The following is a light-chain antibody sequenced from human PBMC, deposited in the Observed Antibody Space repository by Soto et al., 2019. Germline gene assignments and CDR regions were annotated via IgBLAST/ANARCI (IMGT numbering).Light chain of an antibody. CDR1: QSISTY. V-gene: IGKV1-5*01. Sequence: DIQMTQSPSTLSASVGDRVTITCRASQSISTYLAWYQQKPGKAPKLLIYHASNLESGVPSRFSGSGSGTEFTLTISSLQTDDFATYYCQQYNRYSYTFGQGTKLEIK. CDR2: HAS. CDR3: QQYNRYSYT. J-gene: IGKJ2*01.